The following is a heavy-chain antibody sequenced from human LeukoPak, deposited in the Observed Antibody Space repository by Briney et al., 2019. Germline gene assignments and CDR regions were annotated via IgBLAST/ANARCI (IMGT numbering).Heavy chain of an antibody. D-gene: IGHD3-10*01. CDR3: ARREGYYGSGSYRYYFDY. Sequence: KYGESLKISCKGSGYSFTSYWIGWVRQMPGKGLEWMGIIYPGDSDTRYSPSFQGQVTISADKSISTAYLQWSSLKASDTAMYYCARREGYYGSGSYRYYFDYWGQGTLVTVSS. J-gene: IGHJ4*02. CDR1: GYSFTSYW. CDR2: IYPGDSDT. V-gene: IGHV5-51*01.